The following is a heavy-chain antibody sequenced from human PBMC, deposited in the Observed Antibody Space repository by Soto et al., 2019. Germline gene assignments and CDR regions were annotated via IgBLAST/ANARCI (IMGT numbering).Heavy chain of an antibody. D-gene: IGHD1-1*01. CDR2: VSGSGGSK. Sequence: GGCLRLACVASASGFSFSNFAMSWVRQGPGRGLEWVAGVSGSGGSKYYADSVKGRFTSTRDNSRNTPYPQMASLTAEETAVSYCAKRTRERPPADAFDIWGQGTMVTVSS. CDR3: AKRTRERPPADAFDI. CDR1: GFSFSNFA. J-gene: IGHJ3*02. V-gene: IGHV3-23*01.